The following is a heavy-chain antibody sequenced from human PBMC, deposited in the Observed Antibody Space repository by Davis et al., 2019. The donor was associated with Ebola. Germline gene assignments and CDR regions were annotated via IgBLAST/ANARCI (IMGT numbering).Heavy chain of an antibody. CDR2: IYPGDSDT. J-gene: IGHJ4*02. V-gene: IGHV5-51*01. CDR1: GYTFTTYW. D-gene: IGHD3-3*02. CDR3: AGRGGWSGAFLDY. Sequence: KVSCKGSGYTFTTYWIGWVRQMPGKGLEWMGIIYPGDSDTRYSPSFQGQVTISADKSISTAYLQLSSLKASDTAMYYCAGRGGWSGAFLDYWGQGTLVTVSS.